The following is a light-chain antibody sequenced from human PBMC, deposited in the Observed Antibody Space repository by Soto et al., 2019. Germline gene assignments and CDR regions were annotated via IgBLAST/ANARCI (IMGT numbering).Light chain of an antibody. J-gene: IGKJ4*01. CDR2: DTS. CDR3: QQYKDWPPIT. V-gene: IGKV3-15*01. CDR1: QSVDIY. Sequence: EIVMTQSPASLSVYPGERATLSCRASQSVDIYLAWYQQRPGQAPRLLIYDTSIRAPGIPATFSGSGSGTEFTLTISSLQSDDVAVYYCQQYKDWPPITFGGGTKVQIK.